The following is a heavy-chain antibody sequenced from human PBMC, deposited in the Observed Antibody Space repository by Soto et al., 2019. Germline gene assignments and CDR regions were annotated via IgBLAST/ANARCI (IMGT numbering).Heavy chain of an antibody. J-gene: IGHJ4*02. D-gene: IGHD3-10*01. V-gene: IGHV4-59*01. CDR3: AKDRYGSGSYLN. CDR2: IYYSGST. Sequence: SETLSLTCTVSGGSISSYYWSWIRQPPGKGLEWIGYIYYSGSTNYNPSLKSRVTISVDTSKNQFSLKLSSVTAADTAVYYCAKDRYGSGSYLNWGQGTLVTVSS. CDR1: GGSISSYY.